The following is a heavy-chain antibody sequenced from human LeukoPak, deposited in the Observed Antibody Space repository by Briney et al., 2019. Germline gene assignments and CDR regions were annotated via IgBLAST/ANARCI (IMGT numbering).Heavy chain of an antibody. CDR1: GVSISSYY. V-gene: IGHV4-59*01. CDR2: INYSGST. D-gene: IGHD3-22*01. J-gene: IGHJ5*02. CDR3: ARLGYYDSSGYPLPNWFDP. Sequence: PSETLSLTCTVSGVSISSYYWSWIRQAPGKGLEWIGYINYSGSTNYNPSLKSRVTISIDTSKNQFSLKLSSVTAADTAVYYCARLGYYDSSGYPLPNWFDPWGQGTLVTVSS.